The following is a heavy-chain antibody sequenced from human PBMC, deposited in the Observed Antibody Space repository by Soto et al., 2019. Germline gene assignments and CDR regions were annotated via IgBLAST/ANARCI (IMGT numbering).Heavy chain of an antibody. Sequence: SETLSLTCTVSGGSISSYYWSWIRQPPGKGLEWIGYIYYSGSTNYNPSLKSRLTISVDTSKNQFSLKLSSVTAADTAVYCCARDRVTAPMICGMDVWGQGATVPVSS. CDR1: GGSISSYY. V-gene: IGHV4-59*01. CDR2: IYYSGST. CDR3: ARDRVTAPMICGMDV. J-gene: IGHJ6*02. D-gene: IGHD5-18*01.